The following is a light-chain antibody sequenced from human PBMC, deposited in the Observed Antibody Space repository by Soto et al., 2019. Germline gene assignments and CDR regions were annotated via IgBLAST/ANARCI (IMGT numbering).Light chain of an antibody. V-gene: IGKV1-39*01. Sequence: DIQMTQSPSSLSASVGDRVTITCRTTQSIRNYLNWYQQKPGKAPKLLIYAASGLQSGVPSRFSACGSGTDFTLTISSLQPEDFAAYYCQQTYSVPATFGQGTKVE. CDR1: QSIRNY. CDR3: QQTYSVPAT. CDR2: AAS. J-gene: IGKJ1*01.